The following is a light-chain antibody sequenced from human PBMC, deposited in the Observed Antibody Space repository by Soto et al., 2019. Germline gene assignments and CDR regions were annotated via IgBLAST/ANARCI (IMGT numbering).Light chain of an antibody. CDR3: QTWGTGIRVV. Sequence: QLVLTQSPSASASLGASVKLTCTLSSGHSNYAIAWHQQQPEKGPRFLMKVNSDGSHNKGDGIPDRFSGSSSGAERYLTISSLQSEDEADYYCQTWGTGIRVVFGGGTKVTVL. CDR2: VNSDGSH. CDR1: SGHSNYA. J-gene: IGLJ2*01. V-gene: IGLV4-69*02.